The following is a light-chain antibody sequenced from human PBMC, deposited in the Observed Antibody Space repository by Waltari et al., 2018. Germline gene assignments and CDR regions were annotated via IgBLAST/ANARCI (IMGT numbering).Light chain of an antibody. CDR2: GAS. CDR1: QSVTSSH. V-gene: IGKV3-20*01. Sequence: ETVLTQSPGTLSLSPGERATLSCRASQSVTSSHLAWYQQKPGQAPMLLIYGASSRATGIPDRFSGSGSGTDFTLTITRLEPEDFAVYYCQQYGNSPRTFGQGTEVEIK. J-gene: IGKJ1*01. CDR3: QQYGNSPRT.